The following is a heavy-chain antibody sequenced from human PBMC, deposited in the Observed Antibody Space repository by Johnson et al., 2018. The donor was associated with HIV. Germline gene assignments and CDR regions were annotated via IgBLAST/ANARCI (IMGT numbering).Heavy chain of an antibody. J-gene: IGHJ3*02. CDR1: GFTFSSYG. CDR3: AKDRGIGYDSSGSYGAFDI. V-gene: IGHV3-30*02. D-gene: IGHD3-22*01. CDR2: IRYDGSNK. Sequence: QVQLVESGGGVVQPGGSLRLSCAASGFTFSSYGMHWVRQAPGKGLEWVAFIRYDGSNKYYADSVKGRFTISRENSKNTLYLQMNSLRAEDTAVYYCAKDRGIGYDSSGSYGAFDIWGQGTMVTVSS.